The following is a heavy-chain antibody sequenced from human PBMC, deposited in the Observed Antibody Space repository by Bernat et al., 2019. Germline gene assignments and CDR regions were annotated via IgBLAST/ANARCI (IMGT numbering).Heavy chain of an antibody. CDR2: ISYDGSNK. CDR1: GFTFSSYA. Sequence: QVQLVESGGGVVQPERSLRLSCAASGFTFSSYAMHWVRQAPGKGLEWVAVISYDGSNKYYADYVKGRFTISRDNSKNTLYLQMNSLRAEDTAVYYCAAVTTFPFYWGQGTLVTVSS. D-gene: IGHD4-17*01. J-gene: IGHJ4*02. V-gene: IGHV3-30*01. CDR3: AAVTTFPFY.